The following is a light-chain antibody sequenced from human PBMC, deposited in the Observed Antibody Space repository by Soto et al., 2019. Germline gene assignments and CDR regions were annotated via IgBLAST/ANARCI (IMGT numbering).Light chain of an antibody. V-gene: IGKV3-11*01. CDR1: QSVSSY. CDR3: QQRSNWPPIT. Sequence: IVFPQCPCTLSLSPWEIATLSCMASQSVSSYLAWYQQKPGQAPRLLIYDASNRATGIPARFSGSGSGTDFTVTISSLGPEDFAVYYCQQRSNWPPITFGQGTRLEIK. J-gene: IGKJ5*01. CDR2: DAS.